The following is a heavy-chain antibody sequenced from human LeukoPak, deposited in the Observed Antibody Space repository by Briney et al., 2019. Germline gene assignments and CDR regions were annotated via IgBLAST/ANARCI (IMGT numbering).Heavy chain of an antibody. CDR3: ARVRINWRHFDY. J-gene: IGHJ4*02. CDR1: GGSISSYY. D-gene: IGHD1-14*01. V-gene: IGHV4-59*12. CDR2: IYYSGST. Sequence: PSDTLSLTCTVSGGSISSYYWSWIRQPPGKGQEWIGYIYYSGSTNYNPSLKSRVTISVDTSKNQFSLKLSSVTAADTAVYYCARVRINWRHFDYWGQGTLVTVSS.